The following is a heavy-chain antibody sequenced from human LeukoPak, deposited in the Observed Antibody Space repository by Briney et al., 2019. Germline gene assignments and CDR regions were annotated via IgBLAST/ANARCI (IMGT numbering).Heavy chain of an antibody. J-gene: IGHJ4*02. D-gene: IGHD2-2*02. CDR1: GFTFSASP. V-gene: IGHV3-73*01. CDR2: ITSTYAT. CDR3: TREGCGATSCYTNDY. Sequence: GRSLKLSCTASGFTFSASPMHWVRQASGKGLEWVGRITSTYATAYAASVKGRFTISRDDSKSTTYLQMNSLETEDTAVYYCTREGCGATSCYTNDYWGQGTLVTVSS.